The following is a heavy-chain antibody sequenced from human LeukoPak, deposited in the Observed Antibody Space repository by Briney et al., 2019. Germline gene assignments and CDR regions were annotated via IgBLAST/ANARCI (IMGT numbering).Heavy chain of an antibody. CDR2: IYTSGST. Sequence: PSQTLSLTCTVSGGSISSGSYYWSWIRQPAGKGLERIGRIYTSGSTNYNPSLKSRVTISVDTSKNQFSLKLSSVTAADTAVYYCARERLYVSENVYYFDYWGQGTLVTVSS. J-gene: IGHJ4*02. V-gene: IGHV4-61*02. CDR3: ARERLYVSENVYYFDY. D-gene: IGHD3-10*01. CDR1: GGSISSGSYY.